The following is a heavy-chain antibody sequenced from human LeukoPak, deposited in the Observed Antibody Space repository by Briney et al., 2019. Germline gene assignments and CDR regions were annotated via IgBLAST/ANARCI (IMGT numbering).Heavy chain of an antibody. J-gene: IGHJ6*03. CDR3: AREHSSGYYFQYYYYYMDV. CDR2: IYSGGST. D-gene: IGHD3-22*01. CDR1: TFTSSSNY. Sequence: VSLSLSCAAYTFTSSSNYMRWLRHAPGKGLKWVTVIYSGGSTYSSDFVKGRFTIARDNSKNTLYHQMNSLRAEDTAVYYCAREHSSGYYFQYYYYYMDVWGKGTTVTVSS. V-gene: IGHV3-53*05.